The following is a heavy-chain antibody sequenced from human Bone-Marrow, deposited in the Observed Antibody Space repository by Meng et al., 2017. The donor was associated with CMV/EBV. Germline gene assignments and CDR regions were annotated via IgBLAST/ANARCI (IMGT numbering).Heavy chain of an antibody. Sequence: GESLKISCAASGFTFSSYGMHWVRQAPGKGLEWVAFIRYDGSNKYYADSVKGRFTSSRDNSKNTLYLQMNSLRAEDTAVYYCAKDQPLIVVVPAATFDYCGQGTLVTSSS. J-gene: IGHJ4*02. D-gene: IGHD2-2*01. CDR3: AKDQPLIVVVPAATFDY. V-gene: IGHV3-30*02. CDR2: IRYDGSNK. CDR1: GFTFSSYG.